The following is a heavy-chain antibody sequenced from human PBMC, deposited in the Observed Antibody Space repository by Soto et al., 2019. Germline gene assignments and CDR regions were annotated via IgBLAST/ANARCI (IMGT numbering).Heavy chain of an antibody. D-gene: IGHD2-15*01. V-gene: IGHV3-23*01. J-gene: IGHJ6*03. Sequence: SGGSLRLSCAASGFTFSSYAMSWVRQAPGKGLEWVSAISGSGGSTYYADSVKGRFTISRDNSKNTLYLQMNSLRAEDTAVYYCAKRHCSGGSCYAIYYYYMDVWGKGTTVTVSS. CDR1: GFTFSSYA. CDR2: ISGSGGST. CDR3: AKRHCSGGSCYAIYYYYMDV.